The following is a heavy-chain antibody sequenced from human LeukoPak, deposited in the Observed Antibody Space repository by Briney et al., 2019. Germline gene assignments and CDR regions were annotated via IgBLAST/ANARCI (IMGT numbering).Heavy chain of an antibody. Sequence: GGSLRLSCAASGFTFSDFYMSWIRQSPGRGLEWVSYITSKSDIIYYADSVKGRFSVSRDNANNSLHLQMDSLRAEDTAVYYCARVHGTFEECDLWGQGTVVTVSS. CDR1: GFTFSDFY. CDR2: ITSKSDII. J-gene: IGHJ4*02. D-gene: IGHD3-10*01. CDR3: ARVHGTFEECDL. V-gene: IGHV3-11*01.